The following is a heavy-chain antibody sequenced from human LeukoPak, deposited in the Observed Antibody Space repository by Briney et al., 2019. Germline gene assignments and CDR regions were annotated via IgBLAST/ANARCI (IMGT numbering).Heavy chain of an antibody. V-gene: IGHV3-23*01. CDR1: GFTLSSYA. D-gene: IGHD3-10*01. J-gene: IGHJ4*02. Sequence: GGSLRLSCAASGFTLSSYAMSWVRHAHGKGLEWVSAISGSGGSTYYADSVKGRFTISRDNSKNTLYLQMNSLRAEDTAVYYCAKDPMVRGVGPFDYWGQGTLDTVSS. CDR3: AKDPMVRGVGPFDY. CDR2: ISGSGGST.